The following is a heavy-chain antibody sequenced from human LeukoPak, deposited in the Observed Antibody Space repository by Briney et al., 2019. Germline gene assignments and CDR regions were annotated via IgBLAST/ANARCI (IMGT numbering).Heavy chain of an antibody. V-gene: IGHV3-74*01. CDR1: GFSLSSNW. CDR3: ARDQTAYYYYGMDV. Sequence: GGSLTLSCAVSGFSLSSNWMHWVRQAPGKGLEWVSRMSEDGSGTSYADSVKGRFTIYRDNAKNTVYLQMNSLRAEDSAVYYCARDQTAYYYYGMDVWGQGTTVTVSS. D-gene: IGHD5-18*01. CDR2: MSEDGSGT. J-gene: IGHJ6*02.